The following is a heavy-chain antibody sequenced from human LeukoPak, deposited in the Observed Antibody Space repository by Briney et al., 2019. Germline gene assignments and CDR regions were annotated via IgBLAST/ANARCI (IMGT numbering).Heavy chain of an antibody. D-gene: IGHD3-22*01. CDR3: ARDPSYYDPGSFDY. CDR1: GLTFTSYA. Sequence: GGSLRLSCVASGLTFTSYAMSWVRQAPGKGLEWVSGISGGSTFYADSVQGRFTISSDNSKNTLYLQMNTLRAEDTAVYYCARDPSYYDPGSFDYWGQGTLVTVSS. CDR2: ISGGST. J-gene: IGHJ4*02. V-gene: IGHV3-23*01.